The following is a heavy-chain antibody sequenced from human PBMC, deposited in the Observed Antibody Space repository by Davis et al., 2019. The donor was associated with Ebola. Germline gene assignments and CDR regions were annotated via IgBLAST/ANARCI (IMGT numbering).Heavy chain of an antibody. CDR3: ARDSGDYYFDY. V-gene: IGHV3-53*01. D-gene: IGHD3-10*01. J-gene: IGHJ4*02. CDR1: GFTVSSNY. CDR2: IYSGGTT. Sequence: GGSLRLSCAASGFTVSSNYMSWVRQAPGKGLEWVSIIYSGGTTYYSDSVRGRFTISRDNSKNTLYLQMNSLRAEDTAVYYCARDSGDYYFDYWGQGTLVTVSS.